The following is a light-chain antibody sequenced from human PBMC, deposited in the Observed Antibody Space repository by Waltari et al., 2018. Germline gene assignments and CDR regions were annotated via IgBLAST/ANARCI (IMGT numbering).Light chain of an antibody. V-gene: IGKV1-5*03. J-gene: IGKJ4*01. Sequence: DIQMTQSPSTLSAFVGDRVIFSFRASQSISKWLAWYQQKPGKAPKLLIYKASTLESGVPSRFSGSGSGTEFTLTISSLQPEDFATYYCQQYNSYSLLSFGGGTKVEIK. CDR1: QSISKW. CDR3: QQYNSYSLLS. CDR2: KAS.